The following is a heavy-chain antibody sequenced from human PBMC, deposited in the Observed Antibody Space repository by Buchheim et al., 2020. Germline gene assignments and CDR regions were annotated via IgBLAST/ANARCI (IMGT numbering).Heavy chain of an antibody. CDR3: ARAGANYYDSGTYLYYFDY. CDR2: INPNSGNA. J-gene: IGHJ4*02. V-gene: IGHV1-8*01. D-gene: IGHD3-10*01. CDR1: GYTFTSYD. Sequence: QVQLVQSGAEVKKPGASVKVSCKASGYTFTSYDINWVRQARGQGLEWMGWINPNSGNADSAQKFKGRVTMTTDTTKSTCNMELRGLRSEDTAVYYCARAGANYYDSGTYLYYFDYWGQGTL.